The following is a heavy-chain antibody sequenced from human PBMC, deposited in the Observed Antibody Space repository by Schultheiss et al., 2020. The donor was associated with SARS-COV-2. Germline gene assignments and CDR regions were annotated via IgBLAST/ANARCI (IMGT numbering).Heavy chain of an antibody. D-gene: IGHD4-17*01. V-gene: IGHV4-34*01. J-gene: IGHJ6*02. Sequence: SETLSLTCAVYGGSFSGYYWSWIRQPPGKGLEWIGEINHSGSTNYNPSLKSRVTISVDTSKNQFSLKLSSVTAADTAVYYCARAAGYGDYYYYGMDVWGQGTTVTVSS. CDR1: GGSFSGYY. CDR3: ARAAGYGDYYYYGMDV. CDR2: INHSGST.